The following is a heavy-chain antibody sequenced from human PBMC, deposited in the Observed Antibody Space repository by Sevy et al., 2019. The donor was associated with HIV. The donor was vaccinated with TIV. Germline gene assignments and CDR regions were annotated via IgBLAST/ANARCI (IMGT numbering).Heavy chain of an antibody. V-gene: IGHV3-66*01. CDR3: ARGKSGYGYALNY. J-gene: IGHJ4*02. CDR2: IYSDETT. Sequence: GGSLRLSCAASGFSVNSNYMTWVRQAPGKRLEGVSVIYSDETTYHADSVKDRFTISRDNSKNMLYLQMSSLRAEDTAIYYCARGKSGYGYALNYWGQGTLVTVSS. D-gene: IGHD5-18*01. CDR1: GFSVNSNY.